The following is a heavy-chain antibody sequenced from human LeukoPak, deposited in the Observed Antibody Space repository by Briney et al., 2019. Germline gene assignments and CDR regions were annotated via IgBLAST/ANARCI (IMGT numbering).Heavy chain of an antibody. V-gene: IGHV4-4*07. CDR3: ARDSITMVRGVTFYYYMDV. CDR1: GVSISSYY. D-gene: IGHD3-10*01. J-gene: IGHJ6*03. Sequence: SETLSLTCTVSGVSISSYYWSWIRQPAGKGLEWIGRIYTSGSTNYNPSLKSRVTKSLDTYKNQFSLKLSSVTAADTAVYYCARDSITMVRGVTFYYYMDVWGKGTTVTISS. CDR2: IYTSGST.